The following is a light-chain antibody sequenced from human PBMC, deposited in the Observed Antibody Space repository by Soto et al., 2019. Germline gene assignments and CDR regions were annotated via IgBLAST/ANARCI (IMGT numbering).Light chain of an antibody. Sequence: ENVLTQSPGTLSLSPGERATLSCRASQSVSGSYLAWYQQKPGQAPRLLIYDVSDRATGIPARFSGRGSETDFTLTISSLEPEDFAVYYCQHRSNWPSITFGQGTRLEIK. CDR2: DVS. CDR1: QSVSGSY. V-gene: IGKV3-11*01. J-gene: IGKJ5*01. CDR3: QHRSNWPSIT.